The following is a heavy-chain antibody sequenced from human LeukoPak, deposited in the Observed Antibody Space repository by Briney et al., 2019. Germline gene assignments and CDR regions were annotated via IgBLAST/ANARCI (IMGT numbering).Heavy chain of an antibody. D-gene: IGHD6-13*01. CDR1: GFTFTDYW. V-gene: IGHV3-7*01. J-gene: IGHJ4*02. CDR2: IKRDGSEK. CDR3: ARGRGSWYGVYFDY. Sequence: PGGSLRLSCAASGFTFTDYWMSWVRQAPGKGLEWVANIKRDGSEKYYVDSVKGRFTISRDNAKNSLYLQMNSLRIEDTAVYYCARGRGSWYGVYFDYWGQGTLVTVSS.